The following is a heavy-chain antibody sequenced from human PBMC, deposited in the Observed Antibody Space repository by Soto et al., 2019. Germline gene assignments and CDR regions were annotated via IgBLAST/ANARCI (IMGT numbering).Heavy chain of an antibody. Sequence: QVQLVQSGAEVKKPGASVKVSCKASGYTFTSYGISWVRQAPGQGREWMGWISAYNGNTNYAQNLQGRVTMTTDTSTSTAYMELRSLRSDDTAVYYCARDLSLGLTRGVARGVKSYWGQGTLVTVSS. CDR1: GYTFTSYG. V-gene: IGHV1-18*01. CDR3: ARDLSLGLTRGVARGVKSY. J-gene: IGHJ4*02. D-gene: IGHD3-10*01. CDR2: ISAYNGNT.